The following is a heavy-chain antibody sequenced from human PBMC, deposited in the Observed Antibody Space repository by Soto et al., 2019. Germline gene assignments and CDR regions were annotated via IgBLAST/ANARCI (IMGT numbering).Heavy chain of an antibody. CDR1: GGSISSGGFS. CDR3: ARVPGP. CDR2: IYHSGST. Sequence: PSETLSLTCAVAGGSISSGGFSWSWIRQPPGKGLEWIGYIYHSGSTYYSPSLKSRVTISVDRSKNQFSLKLSSVTAADTAVYYCARVPGPWGQGTTVTVSS. J-gene: IGHJ6*02. V-gene: IGHV4-30-2*01.